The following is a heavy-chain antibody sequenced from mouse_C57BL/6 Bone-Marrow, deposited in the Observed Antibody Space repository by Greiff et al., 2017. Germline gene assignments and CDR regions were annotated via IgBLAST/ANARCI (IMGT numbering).Heavy chain of an antibody. CDR3: ARHGDGPLMDY. J-gene: IGHJ4*01. V-gene: IGHV5-6*01. Sequence: EVHLVESGGDLVKPGGSLKLSCAASGFTFSSYGMSWVRQTPDKRLEWVATISSGGSYTYYPDSVKGRFTISRDNAKNTLYLQMSSLKSEDTAMYYCARHGDGPLMDYWGQGTSVTVSS. D-gene: IGHD2-3*01. CDR2: ISSGGSYT. CDR1: GFTFSSYG.